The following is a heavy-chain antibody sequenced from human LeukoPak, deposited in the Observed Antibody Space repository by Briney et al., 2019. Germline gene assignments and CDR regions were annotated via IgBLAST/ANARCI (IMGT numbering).Heavy chain of an antibody. Sequence: AGSLRLSCAASGFTFDDYAMHWVRQAPGKGLEWVSLISGDGGSTYYADSVKGRFTISRDNSKNSLYLQMNSLRTEDTALYYCGKGAVVVINYWGQGTLVTVSS. CDR3: GKGAVVVINY. CDR1: GFTFDDYA. V-gene: IGHV3-43*02. J-gene: IGHJ4*02. CDR2: ISGDGGST. D-gene: IGHD3-22*01.